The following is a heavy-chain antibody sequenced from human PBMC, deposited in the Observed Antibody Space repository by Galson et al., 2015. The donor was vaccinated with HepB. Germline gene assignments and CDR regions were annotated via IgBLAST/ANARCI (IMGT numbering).Heavy chain of an antibody. V-gene: IGHV1-69*13. CDR1: GDSFNNYA. CDR2: IIPTFRSA. J-gene: IGHJ4*02. D-gene: IGHD2-2*02. CDR3: ARAGGGAGPPTITPVFEH. Sequence: SLKVSCKASGDSFNNYAINWVRQAPGQGLEWMGGIIPTFRSANYAQRFQDRVRIFADESTSTAYMELSGLTSEDTAVYYCARAGGGAGPPTITPVFEHWGQGTLVTVSS.